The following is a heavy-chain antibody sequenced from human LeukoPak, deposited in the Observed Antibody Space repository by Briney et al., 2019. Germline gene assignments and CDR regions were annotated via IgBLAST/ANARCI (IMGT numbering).Heavy chain of an antibody. D-gene: IGHD1-26*01. CDR3: ARDRPGRELLPYFDY. J-gene: IGHJ4*02. CDR1: GGILSNYT. CDR2: LIPIFGTP. Sequence: SVKVSCKASGGILSNYTISWVRQAPGQGLEWMGGLIPIFGTPYYAQNVQGRVTITADESTSTAFLELRSLKSEDTAVYYCARDRPGRELLPYFDYWGQGTLVTVST. V-gene: IGHV1-69*01.